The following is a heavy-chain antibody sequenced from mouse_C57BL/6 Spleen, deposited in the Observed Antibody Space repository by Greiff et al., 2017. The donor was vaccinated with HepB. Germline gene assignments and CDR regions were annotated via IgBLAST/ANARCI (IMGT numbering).Heavy chain of an antibody. D-gene: IGHD2-2*01. V-gene: IGHV1-64*01. J-gene: IGHJ2*01. CDR1: GYTFTSYW. CDR3: AREIYGYDRYYVDY. Sequence: QVQLQQPGAELVKPGASVKLSCKASGYTFTSYWMHWVKQRPGQGLEWIGMIHPNSGSTNYNEKFKSKATLTVDKSSSTAYMQLSSLTSEDSAVYYCAREIYGYDRYYVDYWGQGTTLTVSS. CDR2: IHPNSGST.